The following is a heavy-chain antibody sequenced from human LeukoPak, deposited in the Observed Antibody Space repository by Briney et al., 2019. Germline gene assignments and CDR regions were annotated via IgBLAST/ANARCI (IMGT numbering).Heavy chain of an antibody. CDR3: ARAREQQLNGMDV. V-gene: IGHV3-21*01. CDR1: GFTFSSYS. J-gene: IGHJ6*02. CDR2: ISSSSSYI. D-gene: IGHD6-13*01. Sequence: GGSLRLSCAASGFTFSSYSMNWGRQAPGKGLEWGSSISSSSSYIYYADSVKGRFTISRDNDKNSLYLQMNSLRAEDTAVYYCARAREQQLNGMDVWGQGTTVTVSS.